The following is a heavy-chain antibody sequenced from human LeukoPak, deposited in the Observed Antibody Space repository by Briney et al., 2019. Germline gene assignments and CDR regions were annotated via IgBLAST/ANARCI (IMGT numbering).Heavy chain of an antibody. CDR3: AREGEPYMSTGGSDY. J-gene: IGHJ4*02. Sequence: GGSLRLSCTVSGFTLSTYSLNWVRRAPGKGLEWVSLMTNSRSYYADSVKGRFTISRDNAKNSLDLVMSSLRAEDTAVYYCAREGEPYMSTGGSDYWGQGTLVTVSS. V-gene: IGHV3-21*01. CDR2: MTNSRSY. CDR1: GFTLSTYS. D-gene: IGHD2-2*01.